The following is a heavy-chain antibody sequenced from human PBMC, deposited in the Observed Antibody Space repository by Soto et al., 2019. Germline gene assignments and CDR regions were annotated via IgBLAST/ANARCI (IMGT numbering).Heavy chain of an antibody. Sequence: AXVKVYCKASWYTFTTYCISWVRQAPGQGLEWMGWISGYNGNTNDEQKFQGRVTMTTDTSTSTAYRELRSLRSADTAVYYCAKGYNSGYGDYWGRGTLVSVSS. J-gene: IGHJ4*02. CDR2: ISGYNGNT. D-gene: IGHD5-18*01. CDR1: WYTFTTYC. CDR3: AKGYNSGYGDY. V-gene: IGHV1-18*01.